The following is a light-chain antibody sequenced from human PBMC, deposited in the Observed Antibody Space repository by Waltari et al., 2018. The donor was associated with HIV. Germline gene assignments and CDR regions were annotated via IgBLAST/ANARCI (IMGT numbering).Light chain of an antibody. V-gene: IGLV2-23*01. J-gene: IGLJ3*02. CDR1: SRYVGSYNL. Sequence: QSALTQPASVSGSPGQSITISCTGSSRYVGSYNLVSWYQQHPGKAPKLMIYEGINRPSGISNRFSGSKSGNTASLTISGLQAEDEADYYCCSYAGSSNWVFGGGTKLTVL. CDR3: CSYAGSSNWV. CDR2: EGI.